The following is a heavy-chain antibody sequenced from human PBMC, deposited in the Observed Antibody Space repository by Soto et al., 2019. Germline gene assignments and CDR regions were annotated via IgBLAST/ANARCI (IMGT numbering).Heavy chain of an antibody. D-gene: IGHD2-15*01. CDR1: GGSISSYY. Sequence: PSETLSLTCTVSGGSISSYYWSWIRQPPGKGLEWIGYIYYSGSTNYNPSLKSRVTISVDTSKNQFSLKLSSVTAADTAVYYCARDGGSCCYYWGQGTLVTVSS. CDR3: ARDGGSCCYY. CDR2: IYYSGST. V-gene: IGHV4-59*12. J-gene: IGHJ4*02.